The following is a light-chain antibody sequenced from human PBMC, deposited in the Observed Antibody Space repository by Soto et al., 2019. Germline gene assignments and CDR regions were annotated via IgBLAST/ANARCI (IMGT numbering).Light chain of an antibody. Sequence: SYELTQPSSVSVSPGQTARITCSGDVLAKKYARWFQQKPGQAPVLLIYNDSERPSGIPERFSGSTSGSTVTLTINGAQVEDEADYYCYSAAGINLVVFGGGTKLTVL. CDR2: NDS. CDR1: VLAKKY. V-gene: IGLV3-27*01. J-gene: IGLJ2*01. CDR3: YSAAGINLVV.